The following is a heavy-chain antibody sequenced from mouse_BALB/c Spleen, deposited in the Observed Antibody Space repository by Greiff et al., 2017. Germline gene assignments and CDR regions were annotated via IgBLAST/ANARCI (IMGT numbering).Heavy chain of an antibody. J-gene: IGHJ2*01. CDR2: IYPGDGDT. D-gene: IGHD1-1*01. Sequence: VQLQQSGAELARPGASVKLSCKASGYTFTSYWMQWVKQRPGQGLEWIGAIYPGDGDTRYTQKFKGKATLTADKSSSTAYMQLSSLASEDSAVYYCARGHYYGSSYYFDYWGQGTTLTVSS. V-gene: IGHV1-87*01. CDR3: ARGHYYGSSYYFDY. CDR1: GYTFTSYW.